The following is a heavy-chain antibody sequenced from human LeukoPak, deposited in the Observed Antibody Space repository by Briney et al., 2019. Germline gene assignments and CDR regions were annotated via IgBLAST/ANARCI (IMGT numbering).Heavy chain of an antibody. D-gene: IGHD2-21*02. J-gene: IGHJ4*02. Sequence: SETLSLTCTVFGGSISSYYWSWIRQPPGKGLEWIGYIYYSGSTNYNPSLKSRVTISVDTSKNQFSLKLSSVTAADTAVYYCARASRAYCGGDCMYYFDYWGQGTLVTVSS. CDR3: ARASRAYCGGDCMYYFDY. CDR2: IYYSGST. CDR1: GGSISSYY. V-gene: IGHV4-59*01.